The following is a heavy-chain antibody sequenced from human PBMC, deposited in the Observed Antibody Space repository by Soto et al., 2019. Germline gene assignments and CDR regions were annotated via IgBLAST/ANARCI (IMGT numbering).Heavy chain of an antibody. CDR1: GFTFSSHW. CDR2: INSDGSTT. Sequence: GGSLRLSCAVSGFTFSSHWMHWVRQAPGKGLMWVSRINSDGSTTNYADSVKGRFTISRDNAKKTLYLQMNSLRVDDTAVYYCARXSSPXXXFWSGFXXXFDYXGQGALVTVSS. V-gene: IGHV3-74*01. CDR3: ARXSSPXXXFWSGFXXXFDY. J-gene: IGHJ4*02. D-gene: IGHD3-3*01.